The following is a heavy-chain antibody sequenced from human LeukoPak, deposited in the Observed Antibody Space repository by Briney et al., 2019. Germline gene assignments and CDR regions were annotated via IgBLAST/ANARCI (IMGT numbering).Heavy chain of an antibody. CDR2: ISGIGGST. CDR3: AKSGSGAVAGTLGWYYGMDV. V-gene: IGHV3-23*01. CDR1: GFTFSSYA. D-gene: IGHD6-19*01. J-gene: IGHJ6*02. Sequence: GGSLRLSCAASGFTFSSYAMSWVRQAPGKGLEWVSAISGIGGSTYYADSVKGRFTISRDNSKNTLYLQMNSLRAEDTAVYYCAKSGSGAVAGTLGWYYGMDVWGQGTTVTVSS.